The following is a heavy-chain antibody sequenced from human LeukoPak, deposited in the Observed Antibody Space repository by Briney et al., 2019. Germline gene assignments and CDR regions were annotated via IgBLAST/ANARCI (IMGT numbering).Heavy chain of an antibody. V-gene: IGHV3-48*01. D-gene: IGHD6-13*01. J-gene: IGHJ3*02. Sequence: GGSLRLSCAASGFTFSSYGMNWVRQAPGKGLEWVSYISSSSSTIYYADSVKGRFTISRDNAKNLLYLQMNSLRAEDTAVYYCARGPYSSPIWGQGTMVTVSS. CDR2: ISSSSSTI. CDR3: ARGPYSSPI. CDR1: GFTFSSYG.